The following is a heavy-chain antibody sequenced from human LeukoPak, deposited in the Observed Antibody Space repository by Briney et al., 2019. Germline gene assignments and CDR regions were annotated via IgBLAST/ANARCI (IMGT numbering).Heavy chain of an antibody. J-gene: IGHJ5*02. CDR1: GGSINSYY. Sequence: SETLSLTCSVSGGSINSYYWSWIRQPPGKGLEWVGYISYSGSTNYNPSLKSRVTISLDASKNQFSLKLSSVTAADTAVYYCARVISSSWSQYNWFDPWGQGTLVTVSS. V-gene: IGHV4-59*01. CDR2: ISYSGST. D-gene: IGHD6-13*01. CDR3: ARVISSSWSQYNWFDP.